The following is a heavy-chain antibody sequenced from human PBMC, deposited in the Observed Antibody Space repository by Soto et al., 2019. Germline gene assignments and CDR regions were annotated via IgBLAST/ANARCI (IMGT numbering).Heavy chain of an antibody. CDR3: VRDLGYCRSGTCCGEWFVP. CDR1: GYTFTTHG. V-gene: IGHV1-18*01. CDR2: VSRDNGHT. J-gene: IGHJ5*02. D-gene: IGHD2-15*01. Sequence: QVQLVQSGAEVKKPGASVKVSCKASGYTFTTHGISWVRQAPGQGLEWMGWVSRDNGHTNYAKSLQGGVTMTTVTSRNTVYMELGSRGSDDTAVYYCVRDLGYCRSGTCCGEWFVPWGQGTLVTVSS.